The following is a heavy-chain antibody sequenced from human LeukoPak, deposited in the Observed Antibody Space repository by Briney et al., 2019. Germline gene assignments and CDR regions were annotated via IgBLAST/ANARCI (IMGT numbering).Heavy chain of an antibody. Sequence: GGSLRLSCAASGXTFNNYWVTWVRQAPGKGLEWVANMNQDESEKYYMESVKGRFTISRDNAKNSLFLQMNSLRAEDTAVYYCARLYCSSTSCQAYFDYWGQGTLVTVSS. CDR3: ARLYCSSTSCQAYFDY. CDR1: GXTFNNYW. J-gene: IGHJ4*02. CDR2: MNQDESEK. D-gene: IGHD2-2*01. V-gene: IGHV3-7*05.